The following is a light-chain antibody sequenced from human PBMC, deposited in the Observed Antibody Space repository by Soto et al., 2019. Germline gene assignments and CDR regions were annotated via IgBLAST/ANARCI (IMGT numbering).Light chain of an antibody. Sequence: QSVLTQPPSVSGAPGQRVTISCTGSSSNIGAGYDVHWYQQLPGTAPKLLIYGNSNRPSGVPDRFSGSKSGTSASLAITGLQAEDEADYYCQSYDRSLGVLFGGVTKLTVL. CDR3: QSYDRSLGVL. CDR2: GNS. J-gene: IGLJ2*01. V-gene: IGLV1-40*01. CDR1: SSNIGAGYD.